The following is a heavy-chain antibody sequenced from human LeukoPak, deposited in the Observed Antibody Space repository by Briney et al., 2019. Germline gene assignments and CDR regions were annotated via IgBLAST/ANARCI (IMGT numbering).Heavy chain of an antibody. CDR3: ARGVSGYCSGGSCYYYYYIDV. D-gene: IGHD2-15*01. CDR2: IIPIFGTA. Sequence: SVTVSCTASGGTFSSYAISWVRQAPGQGLEWMGRIIPIFGTANYAQKFQGRVTITADKSTSTAYMELSSLRSEDTAVYYCARGVSGYCSGGSCYYYYYIDVWGKGTTVTVSS. CDR1: GGTFSSYA. V-gene: IGHV1-69*06. J-gene: IGHJ6*03.